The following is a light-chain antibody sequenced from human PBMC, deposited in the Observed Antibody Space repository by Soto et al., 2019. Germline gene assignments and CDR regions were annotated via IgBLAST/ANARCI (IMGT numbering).Light chain of an antibody. Sequence: DIQMTQSPSSVSASVGDTVTITCRASQDINSRLAWFQQQPGRPPKYVIQAATMLQSGFPSRFAGSGSGRDLTLTIHTLQPEDAATYYWLQVANFARTFGQGTKVE. CDR1: QDINSR. J-gene: IGKJ1*01. CDR2: AAT. V-gene: IGKV1-12*01. CDR3: LQVANFART.